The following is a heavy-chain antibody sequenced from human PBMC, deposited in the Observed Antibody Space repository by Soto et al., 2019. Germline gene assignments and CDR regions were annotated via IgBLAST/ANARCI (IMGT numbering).Heavy chain of an antibody. CDR3: AILRPLYRRSWREAYVDF. J-gene: IGHJ4*02. CDR2: VFNTGTT. Sequence: SETLSLTCTVSGGSITSNTYYWGWVRQPPGKGLEWVGNVFNTGTTFHTGTIDSNPSLEGRVTISVDTSKNQVSLKVRSVTAADTAMYYCAILRPLYRRSWREAYVDFWGQGTRVTVS. CDR1: GGSITSNTYY. D-gene: IGHD6-13*01. V-gene: IGHV4-39*01.